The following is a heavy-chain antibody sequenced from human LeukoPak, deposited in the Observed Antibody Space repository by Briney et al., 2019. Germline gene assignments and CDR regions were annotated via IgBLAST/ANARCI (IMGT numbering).Heavy chain of an antibody. Sequence: GGSLRLSCAASGFTFSSYSMIWVRQAPGKGLEWVSYISSSSSTIYYADSVKGRFTISRDNAKNSLYLQMNSLRAEDTAVYYCATSGYSNIDYWGQGTLVTVSS. CDR3: ATSGYSNIDY. D-gene: IGHD4-11*01. CDR1: GFTFSSYS. J-gene: IGHJ4*02. V-gene: IGHV3-48*04. CDR2: ISSSSSTI.